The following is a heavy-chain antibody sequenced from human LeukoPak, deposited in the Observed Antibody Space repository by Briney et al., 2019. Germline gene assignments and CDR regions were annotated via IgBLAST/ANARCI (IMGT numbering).Heavy chain of an antibody. CDR2: ISSSGSTI. V-gene: IGHV3-48*03. D-gene: IGHD6-19*01. CDR3: ARATAVAGTSPYDAFDI. Sequence: GGSLRLSCAASGFTFSSYEMNWVRQAPGKGLEWVSYISSSGSTIYYADSVKGRFTISRDDAKNSLYLQMNSLRAEDTAVYYCARATAVAGTSPYDAFDIWGQGTMVTVSS. J-gene: IGHJ3*02. CDR1: GFTFSSYE.